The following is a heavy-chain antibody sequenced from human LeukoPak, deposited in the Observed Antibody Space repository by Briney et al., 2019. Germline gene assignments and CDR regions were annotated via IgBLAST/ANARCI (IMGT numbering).Heavy chain of an antibody. CDR3: ARDGAPYYYGSGSYYNEGLDY. D-gene: IGHD3-10*01. V-gene: IGHV3-21*01. CDR2: ISSSSSYI. J-gene: IGHJ4*02. CDR1: GFTFSSYN. Sequence: GGSLRLSCAASGFTFSSYNMNWVRQAPGKGLEWVSSISSSSSYIYYADSVKGRFTISRDNAKNSLYLQMNSLRAEDTAVYYRARDGAPYYYGSGSYYNEGLDYWGQGTLVTVSS.